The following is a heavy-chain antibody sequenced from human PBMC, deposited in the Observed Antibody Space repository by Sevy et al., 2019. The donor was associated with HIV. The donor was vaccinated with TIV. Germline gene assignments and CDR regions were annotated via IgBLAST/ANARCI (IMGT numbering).Heavy chain of an antibody. CDR2: VTYDGSNQ. CDR3: ARRAQGLHTDS. J-gene: IGHJ4*02. Sequence: GGSLRLSCAASGFRLSNHGMHWVRQAPGKGLEWLALVTYDGSNQYYADSVKGRFIGSRDNSRNLLFLQMNSLRGEDTAVYYCARRAQGLHTDSWGQGTLVTVSS. CDR1: GFRLSNHG. V-gene: IGHV3-30*03.